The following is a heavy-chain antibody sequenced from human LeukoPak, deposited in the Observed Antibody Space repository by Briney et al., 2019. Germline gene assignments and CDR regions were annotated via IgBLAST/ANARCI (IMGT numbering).Heavy chain of an antibody. D-gene: IGHD3-10*01. CDR3: ARGSYGSRGKACFDP. Sequence: PSETLSLTCTVSRGSINSQYWSWIRQPAGKGLEWIGRIYSSGSTDYSPSLRSRVTMSVDMSNNQFSLKLSSVTAADTAVYYCARGSYGSRGKACFDPWGQGTLVTVSS. J-gene: IGHJ5*02. V-gene: IGHV4-4*07. CDR1: RGSINSQY. CDR2: IYSSGST.